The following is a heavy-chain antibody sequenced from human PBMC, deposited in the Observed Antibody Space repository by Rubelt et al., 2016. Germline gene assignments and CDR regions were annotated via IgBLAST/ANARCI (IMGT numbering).Heavy chain of an antibody. Sequence: QVQLVQSGAEVKKPGASVKVSCKASGYTFTSYGISWVRQAPGQGLEWMGWISAYNGNTNYAQKLQGRGTMPTDTSTSTAYMELRSLRSDDTAVYYCARDLPPFRRYNWNFPLDYWGQGTLVTVSS. CDR2: ISAYNGNT. CDR3: ARDLPPFRRYNWNFPLDY. V-gene: IGHV1-18*01. CDR1: GYTFTSYG. D-gene: IGHD1-7*01. J-gene: IGHJ4*02.